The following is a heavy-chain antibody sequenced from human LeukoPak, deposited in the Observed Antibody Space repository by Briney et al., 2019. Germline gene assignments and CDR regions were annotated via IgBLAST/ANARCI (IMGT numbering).Heavy chain of an antibody. V-gene: IGHV4-31*03. D-gene: IGHD2-2*01. CDR2: IYYSGST. J-gene: IGHJ4*02. Sequence: RASETLSLTCTVSGGSISSGGYYWSWIRQHPGKGLEWIGYIYYSGSTYYNPSLKSRVTISVDTSKNQFSLKLSSVTAADTAVYYCARRVSPPVPAAEVSHFDYWGQGTLVTVSS. CDR1: GGSISSGGYY. CDR3: ARRVSPPVPAAEVSHFDY.